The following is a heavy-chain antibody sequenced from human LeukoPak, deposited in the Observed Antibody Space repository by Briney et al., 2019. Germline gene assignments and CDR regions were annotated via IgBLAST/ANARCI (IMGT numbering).Heavy chain of an antibody. D-gene: IGHD5-18*01. J-gene: IGHJ4*02. CDR3: TRGRYSYGKSLQTYYFDY. CDR2: IKSKTYGETT. CDR1: GFTFGDYA. V-gene: IGHV3-49*04. Sequence: SGGSLRLSCTGSGFTFGDYAMSWVRQAPGKGLEWVGFIKSKTYGETTEYAAAVKGRFTISRDDSKSIAYLQMNSLKTEDTALYYCTRGRYSYGKSLQTYYFDYWGQGTLVTVSS.